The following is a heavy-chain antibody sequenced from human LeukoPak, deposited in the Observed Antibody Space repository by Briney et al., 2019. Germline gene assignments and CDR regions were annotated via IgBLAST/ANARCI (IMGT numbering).Heavy chain of an antibody. J-gene: IGHJ4*02. CDR2: INHSGST. Sequence: SETLSHTCAVYGGSFSGYHWSWIRQPPGKGLEWIGEINHSGSTNYNPSLKSRVTISVDTSKNQFSLKLSSVTAADTAVYFCARDIVLRIDYWGQGTLVTVSS. D-gene: IGHD4/OR15-4a*01. CDR1: GGSFSGYH. CDR3: ARDIVLRIDY. V-gene: IGHV4-34*01.